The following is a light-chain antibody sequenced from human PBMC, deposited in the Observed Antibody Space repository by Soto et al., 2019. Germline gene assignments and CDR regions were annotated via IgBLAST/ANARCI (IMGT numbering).Light chain of an antibody. CDR2: AAS. CDR3: QHSFNTPLT. V-gene: IGKV1-39*01. J-gene: IGKJ4*01. CDR1: QNISNY. Sequence: DIQMTQSPSSLSASVGDRVTITCRASQNISNYLKWYQQKPGKAPKVLIYAASSLQSGVPSRFSGSGSGTDFTLTISSLQPEDFASYFCQHSFNTPLTFGGGTKVDIK.